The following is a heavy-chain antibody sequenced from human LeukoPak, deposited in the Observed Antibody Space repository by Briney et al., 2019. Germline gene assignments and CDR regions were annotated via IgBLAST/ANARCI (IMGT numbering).Heavy chain of an antibody. CDR3: AGPVVAANGGFLDY. CDR2: INHSGST. V-gene: IGHV4-34*01. CDR1: GGSFSGYY. Sequence: SETLSLTCAVYGGSFSGYYWSWIRQPPGKGLEWIGEINHSGSTNYNPSLKSRVTISVDTSKNQFSLKLSSVTAADTAVCYCAGPVVAANGGFLDYWGQGTLVTVSS. D-gene: IGHD2-15*01. J-gene: IGHJ4*02.